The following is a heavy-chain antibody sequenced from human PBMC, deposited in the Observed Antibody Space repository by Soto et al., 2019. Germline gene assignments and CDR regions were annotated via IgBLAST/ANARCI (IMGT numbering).Heavy chain of an antibody. D-gene: IGHD6-19*01. CDR2: VTSSGGYT. J-gene: IGHJ3*01. V-gene: IGHV3-23*01. CDR1: GFTFSSYA. Sequence: GGSLRLSCAASGFTFSSYAMTWVRQAPWKGLECVAGVTSSGGYTYYTDSVKGRFTISRDNSKNTLYLQINSLTAGGTAIYYCAKKTPSGEDVRGWYDAFDAWGQGTKVT. CDR3: AKKTPSGEDVRGWYDAFDA.